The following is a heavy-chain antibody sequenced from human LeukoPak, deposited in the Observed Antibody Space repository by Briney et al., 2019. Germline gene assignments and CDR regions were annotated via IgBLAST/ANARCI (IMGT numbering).Heavy chain of an antibody. V-gene: IGHV1-18*01. D-gene: IGHD6-13*01. CDR3: ARDFSAAGGGDAFDI. J-gene: IGHJ3*02. Sequence: ASVKVSCKASGYTFTNYHIAWVRQAPGQGLEWMGWISAYNGNTNYAQKLQGRVTMTTDTSTSTAYMELRSLRSDDTAVYYCARDFSAAGGGDAFDIWGQGTMVTVSS. CDR2: ISAYNGNT. CDR1: GYTFTNYH.